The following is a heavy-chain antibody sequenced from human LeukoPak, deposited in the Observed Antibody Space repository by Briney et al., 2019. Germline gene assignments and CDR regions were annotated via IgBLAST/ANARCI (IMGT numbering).Heavy chain of an antibody. CDR1: GGTFSSYA. CDR2: IIPIFGTA. J-gene: IGHJ4*02. CDR3: ARGFGELSSYFDY. V-gene: IGHV1-69*05. D-gene: IGHD3-10*01. Sequence: ASVKVSCKASGGTFSSYAISWVRQAPGPGLEWMGGIIPIFGTANYAQKFQGRVTITTDESTSAAYMELSSLRSEDTAVYYCARGFGELSSYFDYWGQGTLVTVSS.